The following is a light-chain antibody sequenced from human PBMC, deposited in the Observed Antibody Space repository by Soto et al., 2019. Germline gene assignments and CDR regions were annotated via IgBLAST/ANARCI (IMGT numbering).Light chain of an antibody. CDR3: AAWDDGLNGWV. CDR1: SSNIGSNT. J-gene: IGLJ3*02. Sequence: QSVLTQPPSASGTPGQRVTISCSGSSSNIGSNTVNWYQQLPGTAPKLLIYSNNKRPSVVPDRFSGSKSGTSASLAISGLQSEDEADYYCAAWDDGLNGWVFGGGTKVTVL. CDR2: SNN. V-gene: IGLV1-44*01.